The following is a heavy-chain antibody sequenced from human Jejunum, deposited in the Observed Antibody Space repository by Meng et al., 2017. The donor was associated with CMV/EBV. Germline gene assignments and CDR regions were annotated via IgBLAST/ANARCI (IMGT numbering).Heavy chain of an antibody. D-gene: IGHD4-23*01. CDR3: AKRGGNFYFDS. J-gene: IGHJ4*02. CDR1: GRYT. V-gene: IGHV3-21*04. CDR2: ISPNSNSI. Sequence: GRYTVNWVRQAPGKGLEWISGISPNSNSIYYADSVRGRFTFSRDNANNTLFLQMTGLRAEDTALYYCAKRGGNFYFDSWGQGTLVTVSS.